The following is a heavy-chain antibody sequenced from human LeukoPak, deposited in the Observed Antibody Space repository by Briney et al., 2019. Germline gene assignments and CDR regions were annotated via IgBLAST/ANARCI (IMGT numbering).Heavy chain of an antibody. V-gene: IGHV4-59*12. J-gene: IGHJ4*02. CDR1: GGSISSYY. D-gene: IGHD4-17*01. CDR3: AREVSGDLDY. Sequence: SETLSLTCPVSGGSISSYYWSWIRQPPGKGLEWIGYIYYSGSTNYNPSLKSRVTISVDRSKNQFSLKLSSVTAADTAVYYCAREVSGDLDYWGQGTLVTVSS. CDR2: IYYSGST.